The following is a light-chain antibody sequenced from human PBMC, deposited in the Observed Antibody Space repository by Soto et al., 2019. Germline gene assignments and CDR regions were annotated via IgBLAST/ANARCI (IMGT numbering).Light chain of an antibody. CDR1: QTVDNY. J-gene: IGKJ5*01. V-gene: IGKV3-11*01. CDR2: DAS. Sequence: EIVLTQSPATLSLSPGERATLSCWASQTVDNYLAWYQQKPGQAPRLLIYDASNRATGIPARFSGSGSETDFTLTISSLEPEDFAFYYCQQRRSWPITFGQGTRLEIK. CDR3: QQRRSWPIT.